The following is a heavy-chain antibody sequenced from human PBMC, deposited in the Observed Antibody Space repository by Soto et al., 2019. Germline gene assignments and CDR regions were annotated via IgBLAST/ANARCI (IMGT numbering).Heavy chain of an antibody. J-gene: IGHJ6*02. V-gene: IGHV1-69*02. Sequence: SVKVSCKASGGTFSSNTISWVRQAPGQGLQWMGRIIPLLGLANYAQKFQGRVTITADKSTSTAYMELSSLRSEDTAVYYCARAPYSSGWHYGLDVWGQGTTVTVSS. CDR2: IIPLLGLA. CDR1: GGTFSSNT. CDR3: ARAPYSSGWHYGLDV. D-gene: IGHD6-19*01.